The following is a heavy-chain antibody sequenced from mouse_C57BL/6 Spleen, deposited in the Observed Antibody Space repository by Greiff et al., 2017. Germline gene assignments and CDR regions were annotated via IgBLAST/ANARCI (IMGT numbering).Heavy chain of an antibody. Sequence: QVQLQQPGAELVKPGASVKLSCKASGYTFTSYWMHWVKQRPGQGLEWIGMIHPNSGSTNYNEKFKSKATLTVDKSSSTAYMQLSSLTSEDSAVYDCARGGYDYDNYYARDYWGQGTSVTVSS. CDR1: GYTFTSYW. CDR3: ARGGYDYDNYYARDY. V-gene: IGHV1-64*01. J-gene: IGHJ4*01. CDR2: IHPNSGST. D-gene: IGHD2-4*01.